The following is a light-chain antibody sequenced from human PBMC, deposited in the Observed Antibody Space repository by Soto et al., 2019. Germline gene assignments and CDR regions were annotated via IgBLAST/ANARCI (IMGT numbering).Light chain of an antibody. Sequence: QSALTQPASVSGSPGQSITISCTGTSRDVGGYNYVSWYQQHPGKAPKLMIYDVSNRPSGVSNRFSGSKSGNTASLTISGLQAEDEADYYCSSYTSSSLSFGGGTKVTVL. CDR3: SSYTSSSLS. J-gene: IGLJ2*01. CDR2: DVS. V-gene: IGLV2-14*01. CDR1: SRDVGGYNY.